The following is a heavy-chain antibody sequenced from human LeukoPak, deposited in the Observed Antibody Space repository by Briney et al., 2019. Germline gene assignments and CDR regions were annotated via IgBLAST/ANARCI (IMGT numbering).Heavy chain of an antibody. V-gene: IGHV3-48*03. CDR2: ISSSGSTI. D-gene: IGHD4-11*01. Sequence: AGALRLSCAASGFXFSSYEMNWVRQAPGKGLEWVSYISSSGSTIYYADSVKGRFTISRDNAKNSLYLQMNSLRAEDTAVYYCARGYSNYDYWGQGTLVTVSS. CDR1: GFXFSSYE. J-gene: IGHJ4*02. CDR3: ARGYSNYDY.